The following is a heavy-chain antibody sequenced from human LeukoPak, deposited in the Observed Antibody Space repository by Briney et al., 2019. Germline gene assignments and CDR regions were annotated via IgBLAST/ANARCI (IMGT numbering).Heavy chain of an antibody. J-gene: IGHJ4*02. CDR2: IWNDGSET. CDR1: GFIFSNYG. V-gene: IGHV3-33*01. D-gene: IGHD6-13*01. CDR3: ARDMGRAWYGPPDY. Sequence: GGSLRLSCAASGFIFSNYGMHWVRQAPGKRLEWVAVIWNDGSETFHADSVKGRFRIARDNSKNTLYLQMNSLRAEDTAVYFCARDMGRAWYGPPDYWGQGTLATVSS.